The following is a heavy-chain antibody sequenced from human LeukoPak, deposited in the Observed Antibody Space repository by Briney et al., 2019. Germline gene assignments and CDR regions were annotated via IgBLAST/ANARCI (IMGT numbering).Heavy chain of an antibody. CDR3: AKGDDIVVVPAPGY. Sequence: GGSLRLSCAASGFTFSSYGMHWVRQAPGKGLEWVAFIRYDGSNKYYADSVKGRFTISRDNSKNTLYLQMNSLRAEDTAVYYCAKGDDIVVVPAPGYWGQGTLVTVSS. J-gene: IGHJ4*02. D-gene: IGHD2-2*01. V-gene: IGHV3-30*02. CDR1: GFTFSSYG. CDR2: IRYDGSNK.